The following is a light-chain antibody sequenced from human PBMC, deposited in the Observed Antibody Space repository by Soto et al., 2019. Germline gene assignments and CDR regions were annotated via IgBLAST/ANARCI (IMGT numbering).Light chain of an antibody. CDR3: CSYAGSSSFYV. CDR2: EVN. CDR1: SSDVGSYNL. V-gene: IGLV2-23*02. Sequence: QSVLTQPASASGSPGQSITISCTGTSSDVGSYNLVSWYQHHPDEAPKLIIYEVNKRPSGVSNRFSGSKSGNTASLTISGLQAEDEADYYCCSYAGSSSFYVFGSGTRSPS. J-gene: IGLJ1*01.